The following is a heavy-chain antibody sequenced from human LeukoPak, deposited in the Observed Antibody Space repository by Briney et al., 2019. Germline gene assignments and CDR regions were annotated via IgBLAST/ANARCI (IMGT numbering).Heavy chain of an antibody. CDR1: GFTFSSYG. CDR3: AKDVGYDFWSGYRFGSYYYYGMDV. D-gene: IGHD3-3*01. Sequence: PGGSLRLSCAASGFTFSSYGMHWVRQAPGKGLEWVAVISYDGSNKYYADSVKGRFTISRDNSKNTLYLQMNSLRAEDTAVYYCAKDVGYDFWSGYRFGSYYYYGMDVWGQGTTVTVSS. V-gene: IGHV3-30*18. CDR2: ISYDGSNK. J-gene: IGHJ6*02.